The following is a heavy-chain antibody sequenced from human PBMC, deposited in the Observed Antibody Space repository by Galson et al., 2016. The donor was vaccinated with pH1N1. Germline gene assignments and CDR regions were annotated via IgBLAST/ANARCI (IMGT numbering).Heavy chain of an antibody. CDR3: ARETDPGLYFDY. CDR1: GYTFTGYY. J-gene: IGHJ4*02. CDR2: INPNSGGT. D-gene: IGHD2-8*02. V-gene: IGHV1-2*02. Sequence: SVKVSCKASGYTFTGYYMHWVRQAPGQGLEWMGWINPNSGGTNYAQKFQGRVTTTRDTSISTAYMELSRLRSDDTAIYYCARETDPGLYFDYWGQGTLVTVSS.